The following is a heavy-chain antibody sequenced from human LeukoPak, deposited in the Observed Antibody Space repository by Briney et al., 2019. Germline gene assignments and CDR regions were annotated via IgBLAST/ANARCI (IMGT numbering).Heavy chain of an antibody. Sequence: PGRSLRLSCSASGFTFSSYGMQWVRQAPGKGLEWVAVIWYDGSNKYYADSVKGRFNISRDNSKNTLYLQMNSLRAEDTAVYYCARDVGHCSGGSCSNNFDYWGQGTLVTVSS. D-gene: IGHD2-15*01. CDR1: GFTFSSYG. CDR2: IWYDGSNK. CDR3: ARDVGHCSGGSCSNNFDY. V-gene: IGHV3-33*01. J-gene: IGHJ4*02.